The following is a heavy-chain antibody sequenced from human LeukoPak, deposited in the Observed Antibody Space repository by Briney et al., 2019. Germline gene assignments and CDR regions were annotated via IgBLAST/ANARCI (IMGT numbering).Heavy chain of an antibody. J-gene: IGHJ4*02. V-gene: IGHV3-23*01. D-gene: IGHD3-22*01. Sequence: HPGGSLRLSCAASGFTFSSYGMSWVRQAPGKGLEWVSAISGSGGSTYYADSVKGRFTISRDNAKNSLYLQMNSLRAEDTAVYYCARGRGTMIVVTHPYYFDYWGQGAPVTVSS. CDR2: ISGSGGST. CDR3: ARGRGTMIVVTHPYYFDY. CDR1: GFTFSSYG.